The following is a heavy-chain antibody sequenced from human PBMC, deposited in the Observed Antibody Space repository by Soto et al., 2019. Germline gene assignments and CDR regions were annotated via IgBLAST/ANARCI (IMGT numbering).Heavy chain of an antibody. J-gene: IGHJ6*02. Sequence: GGSLRLSCAASGFTFSSYGMHWVRQAPGKGLEWVAVIWYDGSNKYYADSVKGRFTISRDNSKNTLYLQMNSLRAEDTAVYYCATNNLHSSSSTYYYYYGMDVWGQGTTVTVSS. CDR2: IWYDGSNK. D-gene: IGHD6-6*01. CDR1: GFTFSSYG. V-gene: IGHV3-33*01. CDR3: ATNNLHSSSSTYYYYYGMDV.